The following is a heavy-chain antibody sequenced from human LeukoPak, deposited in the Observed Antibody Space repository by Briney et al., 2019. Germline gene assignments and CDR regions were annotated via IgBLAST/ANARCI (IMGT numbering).Heavy chain of an antibody. Sequence: PSETLSLTCTVSGGSISSYYWSWIRQPPGKGLEWIGYIYYSGSTNYNPSLKSRVTISVDTSKNQFSLKLSSVTAADTAVYYCARAGGSGSSGFSSWGQGTLVTVSS. CDR3: ARAGGSGSSGFSS. CDR1: GGSISSYY. J-gene: IGHJ4*02. D-gene: IGHD3-10*01. CDR2: IYYSGST. V-gene: IGHV4-59*01.